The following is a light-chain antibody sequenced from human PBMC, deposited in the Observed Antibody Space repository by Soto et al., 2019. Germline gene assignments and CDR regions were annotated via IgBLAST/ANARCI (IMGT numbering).Light chain of an antibody. CDR2: DAS. V-gene: IGKV1-5*01. CDR1: QSISSW. Sequence: DIQMTQSPSTLSAYVGDRVTITCRSSQSISSWLAWYQQKPGKAPNLLIYDASSLESGVPSRFSGSGSATEFTLTISSLQPDDFATYYCQQYNNYWTFGQGTKVDNK. CDR3: QQYNNYWT. J-gene: IGKJ1*01.